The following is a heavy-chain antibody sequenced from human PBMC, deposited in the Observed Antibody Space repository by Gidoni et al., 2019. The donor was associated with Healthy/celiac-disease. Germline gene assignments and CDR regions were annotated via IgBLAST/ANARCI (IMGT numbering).Heavy chain of an antibody. CDR2: IYYSGST. V-gene: IGHV4-59*01. CDR3: ASSFSRDGYISPYYFDY. J-gene: IGHJ4*02. Sequence: GPGLVKPSEPLSLPCTVSGGSISSYYWSWIRQPPGKGLEWIGYIYYSGSTNYNPSLKSRVTISVDTSKNQFSLKLSSVTAADTAVYYCASSFSRDGYISPYYFDYWGQGTLVTVSS. CDR1: GGSISSYY. D-gene: IGHD5-12*01.